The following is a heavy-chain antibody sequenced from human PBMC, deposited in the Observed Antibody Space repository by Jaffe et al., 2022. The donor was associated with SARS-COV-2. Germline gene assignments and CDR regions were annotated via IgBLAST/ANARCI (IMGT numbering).Heavy chain of an antibody. V-gene: IGHV1-8*01. CDR1: GYTFTSYD. D-gene: IGHD2-2*01. Sequence: QVQLVQSGAEVKKPGASVKVSCKASGYTFTSYDINWVRQATGQGLEWMGWMNPNSGNTGYAQKFQGRVTMTRNTSISTAYMELSSLRSEDTAVYYCARTLRPNIVVVPAAMGYWGQGTLVTVSS. CDR2: MNPNSGNT. J-gene: IGHJ4*02. CDR3: ARTLRPNIVVVPAAMGY.